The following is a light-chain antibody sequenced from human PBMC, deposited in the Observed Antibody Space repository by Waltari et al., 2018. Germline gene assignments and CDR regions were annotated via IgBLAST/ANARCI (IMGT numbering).Light chain of an antibody. CDR3: QQYYSTPPIT. J-gene: IGKJ5*01. V-gene: IGKV4-1*01. Sequence: DIVMTQSPDSLAVSLGERATINCKSSQSVLYSATNKTYFAWYQQKPGQPPTLLIYWASTRGSGVPDRFSGSGSGANFTLTISSLQAEDVAVYYCQQYYSTPPITFGQGTRLEIK. CDR2: WAS. CDR1: QSVLYSATNKTY.